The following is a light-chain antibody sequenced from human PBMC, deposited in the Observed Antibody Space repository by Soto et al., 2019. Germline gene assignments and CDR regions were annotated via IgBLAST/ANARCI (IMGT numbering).Light chain of an antibody. J-gene: IGKJ5*01. CDR2: GAS. Sequence: EIVMTQSPATLSVSPGEGATLSCRASQSISNNLAWYQQKPGQAPRLLIVGASTRGTGVPARFSGSGSGTEFSLTISSLQSEDFAVYYCKQYNTWPPFTFGQGTRLEIK. V-gene: IGKV3-15*01. CDR3: KQYNTWPPFT. CDR1: QSISNN.